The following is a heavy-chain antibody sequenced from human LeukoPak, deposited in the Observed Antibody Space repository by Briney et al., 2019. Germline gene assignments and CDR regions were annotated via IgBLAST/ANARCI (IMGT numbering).Heavy chain of an antibody. Sequence: PGGSLRLSCAASGFTSSSYWMSWVRQAPGKGLEWVANIKQDGSEKYYVDSVKGRFTISRDKSKNTLYLQLNSLRAEDTAVYYCAKDRAVGATKLGYMDVWGKGTTVTVSS. J-gene: IGHJ6*03. V-gene: IGHV3-7*01. CDR2: IKQDGSEK. D-gene: IGHD1-26*01. CDR3: AKDRAVGATKLGYMDV. CDR1: GFTSSSYW.